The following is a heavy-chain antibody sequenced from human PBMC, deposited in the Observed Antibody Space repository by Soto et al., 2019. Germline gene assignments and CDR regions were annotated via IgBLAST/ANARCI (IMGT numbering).Heavy chain of an antibody. CDR3: AADHDFWSGHYDFDY. V-gene: IGHV1-58*01. D-gene: IGHD3-3*01. CDR2: IVVGSGNT. Sequence: QMHLVQSGPEVKKPGTSVKDSCLASGFTFTNSAVQWVRQARGQRLEWIGWIVVGSGNTNYAQKFQERVTIVRDMSTSTVYMDLRCLRSEDTAVYYCAADHDFWSGHYDFDYWGQGALVTVSS. CDR1: GFTFTNSA. J-gene: IGHJ4*02.